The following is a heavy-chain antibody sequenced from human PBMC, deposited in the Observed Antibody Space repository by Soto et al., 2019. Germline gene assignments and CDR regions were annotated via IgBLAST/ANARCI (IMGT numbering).Heavy chain of an antibody. V-gene: IGHV2-5*02. CDR3: SHRVGGYGPDY. CDR2: IYWDDDK. Sequence: QITLKESGPTLVKPTQTLTLTCTFSGFSLSTSGVGVGWIRQPPGKALEWLALIYWDDDKRYSPSLKSRLTITKDTSKNQLVLTGTNMDPVDTATYYWSHRVGGYGPDYWGQGTLVAVSS. CDR1: GFSLSTSGVG. D-gene: IGHD5-18*01. J-gene: IGHJ4*02.